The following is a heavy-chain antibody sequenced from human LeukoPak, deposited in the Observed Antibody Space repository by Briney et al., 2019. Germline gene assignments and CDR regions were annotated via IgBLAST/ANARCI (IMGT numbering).Heavy chain of an antibody. V-gene: IGHV4-39*07. CDR1: GGSISSSSYY. CDR3: ARRYNRNNAYGY. Sequence: SETLSLTCTVSGGSISSSSYYWGWIRQPPGNGLEWIGSLYYSGSTYYGPSLNSRATISVDTSKTDFSLMLTSVTAADTAVYYCARRYNRNNAYGYWGEGTRVTVSS. CDR2: LYYSGST. J-gene: IGHJ4*02. D-gene: IGHD1/OR15-1a*01.